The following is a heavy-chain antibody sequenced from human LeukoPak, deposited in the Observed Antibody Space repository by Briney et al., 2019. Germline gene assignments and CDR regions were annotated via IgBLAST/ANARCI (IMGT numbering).Heavy chain of an antibody. J-gene: IGHJ4*02. Sequence: GGSLRLSCAASGFTFSSYAMSWVRQAPGKGLEWVSAISGSGGSTYYADSVKGRFTISRDNSKNTLYLQMNSLRAEDTAVYYCAKGWSHLLWFGEPYFDYWGQGTLVTVSS. D-gene: IGHD3-10*01. CDR1: GFTFSSYA. CDR3: AKGWSHLLWFGEPYFDY. CDR2: ISGSGGST. V-gene: IGHV3-23*01.